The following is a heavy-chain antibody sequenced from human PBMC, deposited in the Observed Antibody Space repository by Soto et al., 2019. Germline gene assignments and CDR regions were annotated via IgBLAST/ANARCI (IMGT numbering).Heavy chain of an antibody. J-gene: IGHJ6*02. CDR3: ARALVVPAAYYLYYGMDV. CDR1: GYTFTSYG. CDR2: ISAYNGNT. V-gene: IGHV1-18*04. Sequence: ASVKVSCKASGYTFTSYGISWVRQAPGQGLEWMGWISAYNGNTNYAQKLQGRVTMTTDTSTSTAYMELRSLRSDDTAVYYCARALVVPAAYYLYYGMDVWGQGTTVTVSS. D-gene: IGHD2-2*01.